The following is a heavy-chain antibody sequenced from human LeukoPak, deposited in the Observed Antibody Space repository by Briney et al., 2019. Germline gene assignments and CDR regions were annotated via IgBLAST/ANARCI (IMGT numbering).Heavy chain of an antibody. V-gene: IGHV4-38-2*02. CDR1: GSSISSGDY. D-gene: IGHD4-17*01. J-gene: IGHJ4*02. CDR3: ARDTIDFGVW. CDR2: IYHSGSS. Sequence: SETLSLTCNVSGSSISSGDYWGWIRQPPGKGLEWIASIYHSGSSYYNPSLRSRVTISVDTSKNQSSLKVRSVTAADTAVYYCARDTIDFGVWWGQGTLVTVSS.